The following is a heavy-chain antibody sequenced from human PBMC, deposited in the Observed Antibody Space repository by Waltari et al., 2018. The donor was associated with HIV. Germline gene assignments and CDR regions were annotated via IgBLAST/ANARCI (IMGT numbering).Heavy chain of an antibody. V-gene: IGHV7-4-1*02. CDR1: GYTFTSTS. Sequence: QVQLFQSESELKKPGASVKVSCKASGYTFTSTSITWVRQAPGQGLEWMGWINTNTGSPMYAQGFTGRFVFSLDTSVSTAFLQISALKADDTAVYFCARDGGRSRAFDSWGQGTLVTVSS. CDR2: INTNTGSP. J-gene: IGHJ4*02. D-gene: IGHD3-16*01. CDR3: ARDGGRSRAFDS.